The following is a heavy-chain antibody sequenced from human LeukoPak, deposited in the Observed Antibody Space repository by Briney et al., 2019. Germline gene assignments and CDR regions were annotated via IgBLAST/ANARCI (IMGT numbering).Heavy chain of an antibody. D-gene: IGHD6-13*01. Sequence: GGSLRLSCAASGFTFSSYGMHWVRQAPGKGLEWVAVIWYDGSNKYYADSVKGRFTICRDNSKNTLYLQMNSLRAEDTAVYYCARDDSSSWWNLGDYSGQGTLVTVSS. J-gene: IGHJ4*02. CDR1: GFTFSSYG. V-gene: IGHV3-33*01. CDR3: ARDDSSSWWNLGDY. CDR2: IWYDGSNK.